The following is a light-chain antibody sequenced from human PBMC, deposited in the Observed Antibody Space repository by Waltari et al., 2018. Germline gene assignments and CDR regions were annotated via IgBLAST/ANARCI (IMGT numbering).Light chain of an antibody. Sequence: EILLTQSPGTLSLSPGESTTLSCRASQTVRTTYLAWYQQKPGQAPTLLIYGASSRATGIPDRFSGSGSGTDFSLTISSLEPEDFAVYYCQQYDISPLTFGGGTKVEIK. CDR2: GAS. J-gene: IGKJ4*01. CDR3: QQYDISPLT. V-gene: IGKV3-20*01. CDR1: QTVRTTY.